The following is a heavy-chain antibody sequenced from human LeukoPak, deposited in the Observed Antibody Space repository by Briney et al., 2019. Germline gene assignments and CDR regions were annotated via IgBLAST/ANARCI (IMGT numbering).Heavy chain of an antibody. CDR1: GGSIRSGSYY. CDR2: IYTSGST. D-gene: IGHD3-3*01. Sequence: SETLSLTCTVSGGSIRSGSYYWSWIRQPAGKGLEWIGRIYTSGSTNYNPSLKSRVTISVDTSKNQFSLKLSSVTAADTPVYYCARDPDYDFWSGYYDYWGQGTLVTVSS. V-gene: IGHV4-61*02. CDR3: ARDPDYDFWSGYYDY. J-gene: IGHJ4*02.